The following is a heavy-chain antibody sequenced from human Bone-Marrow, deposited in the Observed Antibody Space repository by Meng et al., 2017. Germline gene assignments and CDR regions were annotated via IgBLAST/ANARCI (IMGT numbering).Heavy chain of an antibody. Sequence: GESLKISCAASGFTFSSYAMHWVRQAPGKGLEWVAVISYDGSNKYYADSVKGRFTISRDNSKNTLYLQMNSLRAEDPTVYYCARDAGQDCGGDCFTFDPWGQGTLVTVSS. CDR3: ARDAGQDCGGDCFTFDP. J-gene: IGHJ5*02. D-gene: IGHD2-21*02. CDR1: GFTFSSYA. CDR2: ISYDGSNK. V-gene: IGHV3-30*04.